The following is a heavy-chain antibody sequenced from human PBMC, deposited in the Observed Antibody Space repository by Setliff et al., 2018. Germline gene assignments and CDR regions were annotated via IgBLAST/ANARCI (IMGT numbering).Heavy chain of an antibody. V-gene: IGHV1-69*13. CDR2: IIPIRGAA. J-gene: IGHJ6*03. Sequence: SVKVSCKAFGGTFSNSAINWVRQAPGQGLEWMGGIIPIRGAADYAQKFQGKVIITADGSTSTAYMELTSLRSDDAAVYYCARGPSGWSSATSRYYLYMDVWGKGTTVTVSS. CDR3: ARGPSGWSSATSRYYLYMDV. D-gene: IGHD6-19*01. CDR1: GGTFSNSA.